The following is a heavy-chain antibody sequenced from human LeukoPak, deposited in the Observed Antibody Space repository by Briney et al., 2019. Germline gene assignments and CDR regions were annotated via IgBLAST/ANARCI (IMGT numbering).Heavy chain of an antibody. CDR2: ISSSSSYI. CDR3: ARGTIIAVAGTGGYY. V-gene: IGHV3-21*01. Sequence: PGGSLRLSCAASGFTFSSYSMNWVRQAPGKGLEWVSSISSSSSYIYYADSVKGRFTISRDNAKNSLYLQMNSLRAEDTAVYYCARGTIIAVAGTGGYYWGQGTLVTVSS. J-gene: IGHJ4*02. CDR1: GFTFSSYS. D-gene: IGHD6-19*01.